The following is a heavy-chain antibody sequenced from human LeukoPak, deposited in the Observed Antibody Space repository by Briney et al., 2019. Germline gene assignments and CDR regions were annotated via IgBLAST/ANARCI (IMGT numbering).Heavy chain of an antibody. D-gene: IGHD3-10*01. CDR1: GFTFSSYS. J-gene: IGHJ6*03. CDR2: INSNSGNI. Sequence: GGSLRLSCAASGFTFSSYSMNWVRQAPGKGLEWVSSINSNSGNIQYADPVTGRFTVSRDNAKNSLSLQMNSLRAEDTAVYYCARLYYGSGSYLNYYMDVWGKGTTVIVSS. CDR3: ARLYYGSGSYLNYYMDV. V-gene: IGHV3-21*01.